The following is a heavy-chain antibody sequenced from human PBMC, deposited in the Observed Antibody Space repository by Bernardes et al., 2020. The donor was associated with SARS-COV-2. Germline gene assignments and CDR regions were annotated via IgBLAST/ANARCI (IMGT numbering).Heavy chain of an antibody. D-gene: IGHD3-22*01. V-gene: IGHV4-59*01. CDR2: VSYSGST. Sequence: SETLSLTCTVSGSPSSSYSWSSHRQPPRQGTAVIGYVSYSGSTNYNPSLKSRVTISVDTSKNQFSLKLSSVTAADTDVYYCARERLSNYDSSGYTGWGQGTLVTVSS. CDR3: ARERLSNYDSSGYTG. J-gene: IGHJ4*02. CDR1: GSPSSSYS.